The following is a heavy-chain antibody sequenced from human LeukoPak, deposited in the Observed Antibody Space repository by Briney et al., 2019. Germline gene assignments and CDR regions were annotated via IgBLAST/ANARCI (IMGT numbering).Heavy chain of an antibody. Sequence: PGGSLRLSCAGSGFTFSSYAMSWVRQAPGKGLEWVSAISGSGGSTYYADSVKGRFTISRDNSKNTLYLQMNSLRAEDTAVYYCARDARIAARFFLDYWGQGTLVTVSS. CDR3: ARDARIAARFFLDY. CDR2: ISGSGGST. CDR1: GFTFSSYA. J-gene: IGHJ4*02. V-gene: IGHV3-23*01. D-gene: IGHD6-6*01.